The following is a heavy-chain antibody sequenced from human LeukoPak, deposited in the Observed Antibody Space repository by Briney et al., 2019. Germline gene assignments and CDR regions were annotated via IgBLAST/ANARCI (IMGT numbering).Heavy chain of an antibody. J-gene: IGHJ4*02. D-gene: IGHD3-22*01. CDR1: GFTVSSNY. Sequence: GGSLRLSCAASGFTVSSNYMSWVRQAPGKGLEWVSVIYSGGSTYYADSVKGRFTISRDNSKNTLCLQMNSLRAEDTAVYYCASQSYDSSGYAEWGLDHYFDYWGQGTLVTVSS. V-gene: IGHV3-53*01. CDR3: ASQSYDSSGYAEWGLDHYFDY. CDR2: IYSGGST.